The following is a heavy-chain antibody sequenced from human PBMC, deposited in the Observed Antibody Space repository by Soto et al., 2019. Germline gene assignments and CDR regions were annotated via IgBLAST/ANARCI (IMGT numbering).Heavy chain of an antibody. D-gene: IGHD3-10*01. Sequence: SETLSLTCTVSGGSISSYYWSWIRQPPGKGLEWIGYIYYSGSTNYNPSLKGRVTRSVDTSKNQFSLKLSSVTAADTAVYYCARDHYYGSGSYFDYYYGMDVWGQGTTVTVSS. J-gene: IGHJ6*02. V-gene: IGHV4-59*01. CDR2: IYYSGST. CDR1: GGSISSYY. CDR3: ARDHYYGSGSYFDYYYGMDV.